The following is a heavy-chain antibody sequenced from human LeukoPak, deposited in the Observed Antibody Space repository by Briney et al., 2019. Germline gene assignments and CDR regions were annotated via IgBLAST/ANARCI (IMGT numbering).Heavy chain of an antibody. CDR2: IRTNTGSP. CDR1: GYTFTTYA. V-gene: IGHV7-4-1*02. D-gene: IGHD2-15*01. Sequence: GASVKVSCRASGYTFTTYAINWVRQAPGQGLEYMGWIRTNTGSPTYAQGFTGRFVFSLDTSVNTAYPQISSLKAEDTAVYYCAKDLDSAAFDIWGQGTMVTVSS. CDR3: AKDLDSAAFDI. J-gene: IGHJ3*02.